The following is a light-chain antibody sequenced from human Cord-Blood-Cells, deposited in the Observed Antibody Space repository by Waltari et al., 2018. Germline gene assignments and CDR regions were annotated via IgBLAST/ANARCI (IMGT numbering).Light chain of an antibody. CDR3: QQYYSTLPIT. Sequence: DIVMTQSPDSLAVSLGEWATINCKSSQGVLYSSNNKNYLAWYQQKPGQPPKLLIYWASTRESGFPDRFSGSGSGTDFTLTISSLQAEDVAVYYCQQYYSTLPITFGQGTRLEIK. CDR2: WAS. V-gene: IGKV4-1*01. CDR1: QGVLYSSNNKNY. J-gene: IGKJ5*01.